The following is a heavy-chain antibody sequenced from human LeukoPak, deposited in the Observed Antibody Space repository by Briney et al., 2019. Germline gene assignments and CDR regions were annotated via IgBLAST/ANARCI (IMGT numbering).Heavy chain of an antibody. J-gene: IGHJ4*02. V-gene: IGHV3-30*02. CDR2: IRNDGSIK. CDR1: GFTFSHFG. Sequence: GGSLRLSCAASGFTFSHFGMHWVRQAPGKGLEWVAFIRNDGSIKFFADSVKGRVAISRDNSKNTLYLQMNSLRVEDTALYYCAKDTPRPYFDYGGQGTLVTVSS. CDR3: AKDTPRPYFDY.